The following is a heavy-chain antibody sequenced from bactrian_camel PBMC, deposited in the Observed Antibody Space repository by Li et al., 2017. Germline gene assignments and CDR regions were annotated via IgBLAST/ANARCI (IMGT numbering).Heavy chain of an antibody. Sequence: HVQLVESGGGLVQPGESLRLSCVASGITFSRHDMSWVRQAPGKEVEWVAGITSLPSLFRAASYADSVKGRFTISKDRDENMLYLQMNSLKVEDTAMYYCAALSRAGSCHIETAGTAFVFKVSGFWGQGTQVTVS. CDR2: ITSLPSLFRAA. D-gene: IGHD4*01. J-gene: IGHJ6*01. CDR1: GITFSRHD. V-gene: IGHV3S6*01. CDR3: AALSRAGSCHIETAGTAFVFKVSGF.